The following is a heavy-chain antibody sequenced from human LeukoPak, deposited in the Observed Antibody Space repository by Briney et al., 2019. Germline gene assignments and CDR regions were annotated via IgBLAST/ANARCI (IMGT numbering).Heavy chain of an antibody. V-gene: IGHV4-59*01. CDR2: IYHTGST. CDR1: GGSINNYY. J-gene: IGHJ4*02. Sequence: PSETLSLTCTVSGGSINNYYWSWTRLPPGKGLEWIGYIYHTGSTYYNRSLESPVTMSVDTSKNQFCLRLRSVTAADTARYFCARDSSGYFFLPFYYWGRGTLVTGAS. CDR3: ARDSSGYFFLPFYY. D-gene: IGHD3-22*01.